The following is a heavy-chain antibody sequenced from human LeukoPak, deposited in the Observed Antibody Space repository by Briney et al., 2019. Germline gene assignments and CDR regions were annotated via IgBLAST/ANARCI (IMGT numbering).Heavy chain of an antibody. D-gene: IGHD5-18*01. J-gene: IGHJ6*02. Sequence: PGRSLRLPCAASGFTFSSYAMHWVRQAPGKGLEWVAVISYDGSNKYYADSVKGRFTISRDNSKNTLYLQMNSLRAEDTAVYYCAREYQHSYGPYYYYGMDVWGQGTTVTVSS. CDR2: ISYDGSNK. V-gene: IGHV3-30*14. CDR1: GFTFSSYA. CDR3: AREYQHSYGPYYYYGMDV.